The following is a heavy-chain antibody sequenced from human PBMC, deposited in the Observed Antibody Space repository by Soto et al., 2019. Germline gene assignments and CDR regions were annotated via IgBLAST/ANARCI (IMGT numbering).Heavy chain of an antibody. CDR2: IYYSGST. CDR1: GGSISSYY. V-gene: IGHV4-59*01. D-gene: IGHD3-3*01. Sequence: SETLSLTCTVSGGSISSYYWSWIRQPPGKGLEWIGYIYYSGSTNYNPSLKSRVTISVDTSKNQFSLKLSSVTAEDTAVYYCARGTYYDFWSGYGQYYYYGMDVWGQGTTVT. J-gene: IGHJ6*02. CDR3: ARGTYYDFWSGYGQYYYYGMDV.